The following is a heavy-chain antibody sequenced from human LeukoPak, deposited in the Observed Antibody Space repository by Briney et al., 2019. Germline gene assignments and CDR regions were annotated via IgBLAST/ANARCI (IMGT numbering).Heavy chain of an antibody. V-gene: IGHV4-59*12. J-gene: IGHJ6*03. CDR2: IYYSGST. CDR1: GGSISSYY. CDR3: ARDVAVAGIRGFTNYYYYYMDV. D-gene: IGHD6-19*01. Sequence: SETLSLTCTVSGGSISSYYWSWIRQPPGKGLEWIGYIYYSGSTNYNPSLKSRVTISVDTSKNQFSLKLSSVTAADTAVYYCARDVAVAGIRGFTNYYYYYMDVWGKGTTVTVSS.